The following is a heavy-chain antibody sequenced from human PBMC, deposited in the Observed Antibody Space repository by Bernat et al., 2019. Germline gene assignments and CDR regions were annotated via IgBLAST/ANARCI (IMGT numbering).Heavy chain of an antibody. CDR3: TTGYCSNGFCYTYFDH. CDR2: IKRKNDGGTT. V-gene: IGHV3-15*01. D-gene: IGHD2-8*01. CDR1: GFSFSNAW. J-gene: IGHJ4*02. Sequence: EVQLVESGGGLVKPGGSLRLSCAASGFSFSNAWMSWVRQAPGKGLEWVGRIKRKNDGGTTDYAAPVKGRFTISSDDARTTLYLQINSLKTEDTAVYYCTTGYCSNGFCYTYFDHWGQGTLVTVSS.